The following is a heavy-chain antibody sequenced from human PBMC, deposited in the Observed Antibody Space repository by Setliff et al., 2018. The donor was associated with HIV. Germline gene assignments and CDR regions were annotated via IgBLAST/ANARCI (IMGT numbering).Heavy chain of an antibody. J-gene: IGHJ4*02. V-gene: IGHV4-34*01. D-gene: IGHD2-15*01. Sequence: PSETLSLTCAVYGGSFSGYYWSWVRQPPGKGLEWIGEIHHSGSTNNNPSLKSRVTISLAASKNQFSLKSRSVTVADTAVYFCARGPVVGFDSWGQGTLVTVSS. CDR2: IHHSGST. CDR1: GGSFSGYY. CDR3: ARGPVVGFDS.